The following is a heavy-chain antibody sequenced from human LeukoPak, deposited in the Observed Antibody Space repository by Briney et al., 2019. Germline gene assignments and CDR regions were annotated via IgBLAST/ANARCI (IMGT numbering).Heavy chain of an antibody. CDR2: VDPRSGAT. CDR1: GYIFTAYY. J-gene: IGHJ6*03. D-gene: IGHD6-13*01. V-gene: IGHV1-2*02. CDR3: ATCLYSSSWYCYYYYMDV. Sequence: ASVKVSCKASGYIFTAYYIHWVRRAPGQGLEWMGWVDPRSGATKCTQKFQGRVTMTRDTSISTAYMELSRLRSDDTAVYYCATCLYSSSWYCYYYYMDVWGKGTTVTVSS.